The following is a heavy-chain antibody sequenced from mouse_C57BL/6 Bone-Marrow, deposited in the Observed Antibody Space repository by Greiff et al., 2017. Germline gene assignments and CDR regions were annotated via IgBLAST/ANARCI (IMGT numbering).Heavy chain of an antibody. CDR1: GFTFSDFY. V-gene: IGHV7-1*01. J-gene: IGHJ3*01. Sequence: EVKLMESGGGLVQSGRSLRLSCATSGFTFSDFYMEWVRQAPGKGLEWIAASRNKANDYTTEYSASVKGRFIVSRDTSQSILYLQMYALRAEDTAIYYCARDGTEAWFAYWGQGTLVTVSA. D-gene: IGHD1-1*01. CDR2: SRNKANDYTT. CDR3: ARDGTEAWFAY.